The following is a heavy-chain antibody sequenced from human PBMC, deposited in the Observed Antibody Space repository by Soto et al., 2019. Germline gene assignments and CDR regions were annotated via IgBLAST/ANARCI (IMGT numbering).Heavy chain of an antibody. Sequence: EVPLLDSGGGLVQPGGSLRLSFEASGFSFSTFDMSWVRQAPGKGLQCVSFIRGSDGTTYYADSVRGRFTISRDNSRNTLYLQMNSLRADDTALYSCATGAWLDLWGRGTLVTVSS. V-gene: IGHV3-23*01. CDR2: IRGSDGTT. CDR3: ATGAWLDL. CDR1: GFSFSTFD. J-gene: IGHJ4*02. D-gene: IGHD5-12*01.